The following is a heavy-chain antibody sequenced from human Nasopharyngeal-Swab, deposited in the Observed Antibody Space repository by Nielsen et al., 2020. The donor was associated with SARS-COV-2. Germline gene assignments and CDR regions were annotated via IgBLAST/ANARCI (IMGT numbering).Heavy chain of an antibody. V-gene: IGHV4-34*01. Sequence: SETLSLTCAVYGGSFSGYYWSWIRQPPGKGLEWIGEINQSGSTNYNPSLKSRVTISIDTSRNQFSLKLSSVTAADTAVYYCARLLSGTKPPHDAFDIWGQGTMVTVSS. CDR3: ARLLSGTKPPHDAFDI. D-gene: IGHD1-26*01. J-gene: IGHJ3*02. CDR1: GGSFSGYY. CDR2: INQSGST.